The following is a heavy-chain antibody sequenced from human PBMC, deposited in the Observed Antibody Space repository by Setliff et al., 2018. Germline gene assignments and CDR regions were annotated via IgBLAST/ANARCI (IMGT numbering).Heavy chain of an antibody. CDR1: GDSISSGDYY. CDR2: INHSGTT. V-gene: IGHV4-39*07. D-gene: IGHD3-22*01. Sequence: SETLSLTCTVSGDSISSGDYYWSWIRQPPGKGLEWIGEINHSGTTNYNPSLKSRVTISVDTSKNQFSLRLSSVTAADTAVYYCARDYYDSSGHPPYYYYGMDVWGQGTTVTVSS. J-gene: IGHJ6*02. CDR3: ARDYYDSSGHPPYYYYGMDV.